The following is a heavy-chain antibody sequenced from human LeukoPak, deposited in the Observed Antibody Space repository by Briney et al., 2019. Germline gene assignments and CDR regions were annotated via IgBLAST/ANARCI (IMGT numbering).Heavy chain of an antibody. J-gene: IGHJ4*02. CDR1: GFTFSSYA. D-gene: IGHD6-13*01. V-gene: IGHV3-23*01. CDR3: ARNRGVAAAGPGYYFDY. CDR2: ISGSGAST. Sequence: GGSLRLSCAASGFTFSSYAMSWVRQAPGKGLEWVSLISGSGASTYYADSVKGRFSISRDNSKNTLYLQINSLRADDTAVYYYARNRGVAAAGPGYYFDYWGQGTLVTVSS.